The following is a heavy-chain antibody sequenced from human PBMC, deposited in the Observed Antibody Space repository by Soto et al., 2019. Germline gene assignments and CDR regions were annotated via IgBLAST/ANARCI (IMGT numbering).Heavy chain of an antibody. CDR1: GGSISTYY. CDR2: IYYSGST. D-gene: IGHD6-19*01. CDR3: ASDRSSGWDQGYGMDV. V-gene: IGHV4-59*01. J-gene: IGHJ6*02. Sequence: PSETLSLTCTVSGGSISTYYWSWIRQPPGKGLEWIGYIYYSGSTSYNPSLKSRVTISVDASKNQFSLKLRSVTAADTAVYYCASDRSSGWDQGYGMDVWGQGTTVTVSS.